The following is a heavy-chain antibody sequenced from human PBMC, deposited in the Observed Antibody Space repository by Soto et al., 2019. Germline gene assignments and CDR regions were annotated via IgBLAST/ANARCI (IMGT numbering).Heavy chain of an antibody. CDR3: ARRKAYGSGSRYYYYGMDV. J-gene: IGHJ6*02. D-gene: IGHD3-10*01. Sequence: QLQLQESGSGLVKPSQTLSLTCAVSGCSISSGGYSWSWIRQPPGKGLEWIGYIYHSGSTYYNPSLKSRVTISVDRSKNQFSLKLSSVTAADTAVYYCARRKAYGSGSRYYYYGMDVWGQGTTVTVSS. CDR1: GCSISSGGYS. CDR2: IYHSGST. V-gene: IGHV4-30-2*01.